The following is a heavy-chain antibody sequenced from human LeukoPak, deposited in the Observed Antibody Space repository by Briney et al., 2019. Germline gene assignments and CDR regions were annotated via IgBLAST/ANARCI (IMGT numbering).Heavy chain of an antibody. CDR2: IYYSGST. CDR3: ARAAAYSSSWYWFDP. J-gene: IGHJ5*02. CDR1: GGSISSYY. Sequence: SETLSLTCTVSGGSISSYYWSGIRQPPGKGLEWIGYIYYSGSTNYNPSLQSRVTISVDTSNNQFSLKLSSVTAADTAVYYCARAAAYSSSWYWFDPWGQGTLVTVSS. D-gene: IGHD6-13*01. V-gene: IGHV4-59*01.